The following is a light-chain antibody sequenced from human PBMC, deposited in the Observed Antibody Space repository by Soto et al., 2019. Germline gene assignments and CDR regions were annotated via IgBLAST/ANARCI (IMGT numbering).Light chain of an antibody. CDR2: DAS. V-gene: IGKV3-20*01. CDR3: HQYVSSPLT. J-gene: IGKJ2*01. CDR1: QSVNSNL. Sequence: EIVLTQSPGTLSFSPGEGATVYCRASQSVNSNLLAWFQQKPGQAPRLLIHDASRRATGIPDRFSGSGSGTDFTLSISRLEPEDFAVYYCHQYVSSPLTFGQGTKLEIK.